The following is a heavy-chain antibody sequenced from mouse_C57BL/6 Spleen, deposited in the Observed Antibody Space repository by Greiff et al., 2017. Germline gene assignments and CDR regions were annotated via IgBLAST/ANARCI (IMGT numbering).Heavy chain of an antibody. D-gene: IGHD2-3*01. V-gene: IGHV1-26*01. CDR3: ARGGDGYLYYYAMDY. J-gene: IGHJ4*01. CDR1: GYTFTDYY. CDR2: INPNNGGT. Sequence: EVQLQQSGPELVKPGASVKISCKASGYTFTDYYMNWVKQSHGKSLEWIGDINPNNGGTSYNQKFKGKATLTVDKSSSTAYMELRSLTSEDSAVYYCARGGDGYLYYYAMDYWGQGTSVTVSS.